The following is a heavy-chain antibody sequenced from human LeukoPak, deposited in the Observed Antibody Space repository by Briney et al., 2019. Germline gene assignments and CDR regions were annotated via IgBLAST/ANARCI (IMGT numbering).Heavy chain of an antibody. CDR1: GGSFSDYY. Sequence: SETLSLTCAVYGGSFSDYYWSWIRQPPGKGLEWIGEINHSGRNNYNRSLKSRVTISVDTSKNQFSLKLSSVTAADTAVYYCARGGGYNWFDPWGQGNLVTVSS. J-gene: IGHJ5*02. CDR3: ARGGGYNWFDP. V-gene: IGHV4-34*01. CDR2: INHSGRN.